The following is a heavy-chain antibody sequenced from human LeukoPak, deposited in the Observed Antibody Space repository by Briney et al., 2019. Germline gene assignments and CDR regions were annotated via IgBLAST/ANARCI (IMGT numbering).Heavy chain of an antibody. CDR3: YFGNWHFIEH. CDR2: INLNSGGT. CDR1: GYTFTGYY. V-gene: IGHV1-2*02. J-gene: IGHJ1*01. Sequence: ASVKVSCKASGYTFTGYYMHWVRQAPGQGLEWMGWINLNSGGTKYAQKFEGRVTMTRDTSISTTYMVLSTLRSDDTAVYYCYFGNWHFIEHWGQGTLVTVSS. D-gene: IGHD1-7*01.